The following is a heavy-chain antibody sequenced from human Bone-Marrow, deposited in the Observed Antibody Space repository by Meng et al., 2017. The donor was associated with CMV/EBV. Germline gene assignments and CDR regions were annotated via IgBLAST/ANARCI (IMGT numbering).Heavy chain of an antibody. CDR1: GLSFSSYV. CDR3: AKDDYHNYHSMDV. J-gene: IGHJ6*04. Sequence: GGSLRLSCAASGLSFSSYVMSWVRQPPGKGLEWVSSIILSGGSKYYADSAKGRFTISRNISKNTLYLQMNSLRDEDTAVYYCAKDDYHNYHSMDVWGAGNTVTVAS. V-gene: IGHV3-23*01. CDR2: IILSGGSK.